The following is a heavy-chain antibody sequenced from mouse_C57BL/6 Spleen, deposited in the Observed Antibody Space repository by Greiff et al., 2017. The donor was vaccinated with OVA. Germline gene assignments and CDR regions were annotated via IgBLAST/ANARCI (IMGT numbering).Heavy chain of an antibody. J-gene: IGHJ1*03. CDR3: ASYGSDWYVDV. CDR2: IWSGGST. D-gene: IGHD1-1*01. V-gene: IGHV2-2*01. Sequence: LLESGPGLVQPSQSLSLTCTVSGFSLTSSGVHWVRQSPGKGLELLGLIWSGGSTDYNAAFISRLSISKDKSKSQGFLKMNSLQADDTAIYYCASYGSDWYVDVWGTGTTVTVSS. CDR1: GFSLTSSG.